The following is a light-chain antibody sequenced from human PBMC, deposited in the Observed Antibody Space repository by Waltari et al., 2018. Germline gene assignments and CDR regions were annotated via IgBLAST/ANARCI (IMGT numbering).Light chain of an antibody. CDR1: QSLLHSNGYNY. Sequence: DIVMTQSPLSLPVTPGEPASISCRVSQSLLHSNGYNYLDWYLQKPGQSPQLLIYLGSNRASGVPDRFSGSGSGTDFTLKISRVEAEDVGVYYCMQALQTPTFGQGTRLEIK. V-gene: IGKV2-28*01. J-gene: IGKJ5*01. CDR2: LGS. CDR3: MQALQTPT.